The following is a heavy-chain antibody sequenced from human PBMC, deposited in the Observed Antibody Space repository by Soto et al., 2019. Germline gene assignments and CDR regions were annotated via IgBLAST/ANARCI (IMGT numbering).Heavy chain of an antibody. V-gene: IGHV1-18*01. Sequence: GASVKVSCKASGYTFTSYGISWVRQAPGQGLEWMGWISAYNGNTNYAQKLQGRVTMTTDTSTSTAYMELRSLRSDDTAVYYCARDNDDYDFPSGDLDWFDPWGQGTLVTVSS. CDR2: ISAYNGNT. J-gene: IGHJ5*02. D-gene: IGHD4-17*01. CDR3: ARDNDDYDFPSGDLDWFDP. CDR1: GYTFTSYG.